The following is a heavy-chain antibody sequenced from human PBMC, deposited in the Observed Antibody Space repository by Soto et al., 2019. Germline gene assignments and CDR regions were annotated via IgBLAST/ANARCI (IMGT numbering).Heavy chain of an antibody. CDR1: DGSFSGYY. CDR3: ARGPAEGDTIFGVVMNWFDP. Sequence: QVQLQQWGAGLLKPSETLSLTCAVYDGSFSGYYWSWIRQPPGKGLEWIGEINHSGSTNYNPSLKSRVTISVDTSKNQFSLKLSSVTAADTAVYYCARGPAEGDTIFGVVMNWFDPWGQGTLVTVSS. J-gene: IGHJ5*02. CDR2: INHSGST. V-gene: IGHV4-34*01. D-gene: IGHD3-3*01.